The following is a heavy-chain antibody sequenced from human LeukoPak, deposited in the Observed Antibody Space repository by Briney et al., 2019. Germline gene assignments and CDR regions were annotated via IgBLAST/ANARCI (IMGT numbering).Heavy chain of an antibody. CDR3: AKDFSSGYYYFDY. Sequence: PGGSLRLSCAASGFTFDDYAIHWVRQAPGKGLEWVSGINWNSGSKHYADSVKGRLTISRDNAKNSLYLQMNSLRAEDTALYYCAKDFSSGYYYFDYWGQGTLVTVSS. J-gene: IGHJ4*02. V-gene: IGHV3-9*01. CDR2: INWNSGSK. D-gene: IGHD3-22*01. CDR1: GFTFDDYA.